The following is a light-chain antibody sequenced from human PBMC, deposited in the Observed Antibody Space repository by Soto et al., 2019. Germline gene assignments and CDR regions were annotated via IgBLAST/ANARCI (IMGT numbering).Light chain of an antibody. CDR3: QQYGSSPRT. CDR1: QSVSSSY. V-gene: IGKV3-20*01. J-gene: IGKJ1*01. CDR2: GAS. Sequence: EIVLTQSPGTLSLSPGERATLYCRASQSVSSSYLAWYQQKPGQAPRLLIYGASSRATGIPDRFSGSGSGTDFTLAISRLEPEDFAMYYCQQYGSSPRTFGQGTKVDI.